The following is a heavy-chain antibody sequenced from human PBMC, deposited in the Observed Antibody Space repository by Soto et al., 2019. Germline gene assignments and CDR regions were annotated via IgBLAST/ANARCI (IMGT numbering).Heavy chain of an antibody. Sequence: QVQLVQSGAEVRKPGASVKVSCKASGYTFTSSGISWLRQAPGQGLEWMGWISTYNGDTSDAPKFQDRVTMTIDRSTSTAYMELRSLRSDDAAVYYCARAGAAPYYYYGMDVWGQGTRVTVSS. J-gene: IGHJ6*02. CDR2: ISTYNGDT. CDR1: GYTFTSSG. D-gene: IGHD2-15*01. V-gene: IGHV1-18*01. CDR3: ARAGAAPYYYYGMDV.